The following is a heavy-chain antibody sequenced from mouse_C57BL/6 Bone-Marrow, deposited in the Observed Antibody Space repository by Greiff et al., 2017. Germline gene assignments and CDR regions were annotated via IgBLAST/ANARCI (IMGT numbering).Heavy chain of an antibody. CDR1: GFTFSDYG. D-gene: IGHD2-5*01. J-gene: IGHJ3*01. Sequence: VQLKESGGGLVKPGGSLKLSCAASGFTFSDYGMHWVRQAPGKGLEWVAYISSGSSTIYYADTVKGRCTISRDNAKNTLFLQMTSLRSEDTAMYYCAGAYYSNYVPWFAYWGQGTLVTVSA. CDR2: ISSGSSTI. CDR3: AGAYYSNYVPWFAY. V-gene: IGHV5-17*01.